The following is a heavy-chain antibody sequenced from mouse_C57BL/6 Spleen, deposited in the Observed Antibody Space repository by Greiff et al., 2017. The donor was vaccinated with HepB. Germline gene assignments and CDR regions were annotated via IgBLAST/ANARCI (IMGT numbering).Heavy chain of an antibody. CDR2: ISRGSSTI. CDR3: ARNYYGSSYGYFDV. Sequence: EVKLVESGGGLVKPGGSLKLSCAASGFTFSDYGMHWVRQAPEKGLEWVAYISRGSSTIYYADTVKGRFTISRDNAKNTLFLQMTSLRSEDTAMYYCARNYYGSSYGYFDVWGTGTTVTVSS. V-gene: IGHV5-17*01. D-gene: IGHD1-1*01. J-gene: IGHJ1*03. CDR1: GFTFSDYG.